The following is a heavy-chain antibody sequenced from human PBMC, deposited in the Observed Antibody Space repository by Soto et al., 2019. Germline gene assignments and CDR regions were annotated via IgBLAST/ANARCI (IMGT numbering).Heavy chain of an antibody. D-gene: IGHD3-16*02. J-gene: IGHJ3*02. Sequence: SETLSLTCTVAGGYISSSSYYWGWIRKPPGKGLEWIGSIYYSGSTYYNPSLKSRVTISVDTSKNQLSLKLSSVTAADTAVYYCARGDLVITFGGVITTAFDIWGQGTMVTVSS. V-gene: IGHV4-39*07. CDR3: ARGDLVITFGGVITTAFDI. CDR2: IYYSGST. CDR1: GGYISSSSYY.